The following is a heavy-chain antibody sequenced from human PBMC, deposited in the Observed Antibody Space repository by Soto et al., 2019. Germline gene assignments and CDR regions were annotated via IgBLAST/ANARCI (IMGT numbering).Heavy chain of an antibody. CDR3: AKDWNSNLLPPYYYYGMDV. CDR2: ISYDGSNE. D-gene: IGHD4-4*01. V-gene: IGHV3-30*18. Sequence: GGSLRLSCAVSGFTFISYGMHWVRQAPCKGLEWVAHISYDGSNEHYVDSVKGRFTISRDNSKNTLYLQMNSLRAEDTAMYYCAKDWNSNLLPPYYYYGMDVWGQGTTVTVSS. CDR1: GFTFISYG. J-gene: IGHJ6*02.